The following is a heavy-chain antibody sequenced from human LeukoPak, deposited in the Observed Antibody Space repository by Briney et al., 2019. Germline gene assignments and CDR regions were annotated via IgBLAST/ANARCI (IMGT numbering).Heavy chain of an antibody. J-gene: IGHJ5*02. CDR1: GYTFTSYG. CDR3: AREGVVVPADSEGWFDP. V-gene: IGHV1-2*02. D-gene: IGHD2-2*01. CDR2: INPNSGGT. Sequence: ASVKVSCKASGYTFTSYGISWVRQAPGQGLEWMGWINPNSGGTNYAQKFQGRVTMTRDTSISTAYMELSRLRSDDTAVYYCAREGVVVPADSEGWFDPWGQGTLVTVSS.